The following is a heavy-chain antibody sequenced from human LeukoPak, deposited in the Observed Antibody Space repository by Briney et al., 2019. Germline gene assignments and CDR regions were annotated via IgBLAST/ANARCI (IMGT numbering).Heavy chain of an antibody. D-gene: IGHD3-16*01. V-gene: IGHV3-23*01. CDR2: ISGGGGST. J-gene: IGHJ4*02. CDR1: GFTFSTYA. Sequence: PGGSLRLSCAASGFTFSTYAMTWVRQAPEKGLDWVSSISGGGGSTYYADSVKGRFTISRDNSKNTLYLQMNSLRAEDTAVYYCAKEDMITFGGVMSYFDYWGQGTLVTVSS. CDR3: AKEDMITFGGVMSYFDY.